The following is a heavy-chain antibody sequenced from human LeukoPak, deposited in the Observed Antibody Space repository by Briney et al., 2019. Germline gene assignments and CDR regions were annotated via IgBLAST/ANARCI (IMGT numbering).Heavy chain of an antibody. CDR1: GFTFDDYG. CDR3: AGGNYYDSYAFDI. V-gene: IGHV3-20*04. D-gene: IGHD3-22*01. Sequence: PGGSLRLSCAASGFTFDDYGMSWVRQAPGKGLEWVSGINWNGGSTGYADSVKGRFTISRDNAKNSLYLQMNSLRAEGTALYYCAGGNYYDSYAFDIWGQGAMVTVSS. J-gene: IGHJ3*02. CDR2: INWNGGST.